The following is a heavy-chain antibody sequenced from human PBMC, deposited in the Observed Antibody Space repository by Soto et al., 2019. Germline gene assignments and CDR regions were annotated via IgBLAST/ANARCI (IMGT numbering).Heavy chain of an antibody. CDR3: ARTVDIVATITIFDY. Sequence: SETLSLTCAVYGGSFSGYSWDWIRQPPGKGLEWIGEISHSGSTNYNPSLKGRVTISVDTSKNQFSLKLSSVTAADTAVYYCARTVDIVATITIFDYWGQGTLVTVSS. J-gene: IGHJ4*02. CDR2: ISHSGST. V-gene: IGHV4-34*01. CDR1: GGSFSGYS. D-gene: IGHD5-12*01.